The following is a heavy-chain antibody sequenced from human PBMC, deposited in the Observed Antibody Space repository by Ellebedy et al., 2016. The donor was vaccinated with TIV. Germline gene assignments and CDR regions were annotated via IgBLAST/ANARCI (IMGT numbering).Heavy chain of an antibody. V-gene: IGHV4-31*03. Sequence: SETLSLTCTVSGGSINSGGYYWSWIRQLPGTGLEWIGNIYSGGSTSFNPSLNSRLFISVDMSKNHFSLKLKSVTAADTAVYYCARRCMKMIRRVKGYYFDYWGQGTLVSVSS. CDR3: ARRCMKMIRRVKGYYFDY. J-gene: IGHJ4*02. CDR1: GGSINSGGYY. D-gene: IGHD3-10*01. CDR2: IYSGGST.